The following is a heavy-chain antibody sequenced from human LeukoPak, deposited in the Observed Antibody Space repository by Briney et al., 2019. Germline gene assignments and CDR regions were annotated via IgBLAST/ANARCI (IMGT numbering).Heavy chain of an antibody. V-gene: IGHV3-49*04. CDR3: TRVSGSYPLFDY. CDR2: IRSKAYGGTT. J-gene: IGHJ4*02. Sequence: GSLRLSCTASGFTFGDYAMSWVRQAPGKGLEWVGFIRSKAYGGTTEYAASVKGRFTISRDDSKSIAYLQMDSLKTEDTAVYYCTRVSGSYPLFDYWGQGTLVTVSS. D-gene: IGHD1-26*01. CDR1: GFTFGDYA.